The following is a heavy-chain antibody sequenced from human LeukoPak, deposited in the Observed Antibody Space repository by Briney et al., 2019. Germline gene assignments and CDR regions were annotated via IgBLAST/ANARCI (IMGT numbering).Heavy chain of an antibody. CDR2: IYYSGST. CDR1: GGSISSDY. J-gene: IGHJ3*02. D-gene: IGHD3-22*01. V-gene: IGHV4-59*01. CDR3: ARGRDSSGHTGDAFDI. Sequence: PSETLSLTCTVSGGSISSDYWNWIRQPPGKGLEWLGYIYYSGSTNYNPSLKSRVTISVDTSKNQFSLKLSSVTAADTAVYYCARGRDSSGHTGDAFDIWGQGTMVTVSS.